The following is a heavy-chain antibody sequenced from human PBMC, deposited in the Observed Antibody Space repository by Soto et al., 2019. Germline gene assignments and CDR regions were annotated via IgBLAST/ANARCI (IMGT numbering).Heavy chain of an antibody. V-gene: IGHV3-21*01. CDR2: ISSSSSYI. CDR3: ARDTLAWSSPFDY. CDR1: ELTFSSYS. J-gene: IGHJ4*02. Sequence: GGSLRLSCAASELTFSSYSMNWVRQAPGKGLEWVSSISSSSSYIYYADSVKGRFTISRDNAKNSLYLQMNSLRAEDTAVYYCARDTLAWSSPFDYWGQGTLVTGSS. D-gene: IGHD2-15*01.